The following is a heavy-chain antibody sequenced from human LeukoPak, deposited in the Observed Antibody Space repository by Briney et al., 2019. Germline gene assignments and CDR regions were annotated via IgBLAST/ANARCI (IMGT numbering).Heavy chain of an antibody. J-gene: IGHJ3*02. V-gene: IGHV3-23*01. CDR1: GFTFSNYA. CDR3: AKFPSGIVGATDAFDI. Sequence: PGGSLRLSCAASGFTFSNYAMSWVRQAPGKGLEWVSAISADARSTYHADSVKGRFTISRDNSKNALYLQMNSLRAEDTAVYYCAKFPSGIVGATDAFDIWGQGTMVTVSS. CDR2: ISADARST. D-gene: IGHD1-26*01.